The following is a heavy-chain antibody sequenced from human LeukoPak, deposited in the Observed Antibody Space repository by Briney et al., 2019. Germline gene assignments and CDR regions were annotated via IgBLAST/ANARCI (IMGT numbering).Heavy chain of an antibody. D-gene: IGHD3-10*01. CDR3: ATETAVSGGIFFDY. CDR2: INRDGSST. CDR1: GFTFSSYW. Sequence: PGGSLRLSYAASGFTFSSYWMHWVRQAPGKGLVWVSRINRDGSSTTYADSVKGRFTISRDNAKNTLYLQMNSLRADDAAVYYCATETAVSGGIFFDYWGQGTLVTVSS. J-gene: IGHJ4*02. V-gene: IGHV3-74*01.